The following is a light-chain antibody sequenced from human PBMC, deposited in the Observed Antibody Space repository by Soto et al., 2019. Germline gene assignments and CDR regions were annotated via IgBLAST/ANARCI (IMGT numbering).Light chain of an antibody. CDR3: QQYNSYSPAT. Sequence: DIQMTQSPSTLSASVGDRVTITCRASQSISSWLAWYQQKRGKAPKLLIYKASSLESGVPSRFSGSGSGTEFTLTISSLQPDDFATYYCQQYNSYSPATFGQGTRLEIK. CDR1: QSISSW. CDR2: KAS. V-gene: IGKV1-5*03. J-gene: IGKJ5*01.